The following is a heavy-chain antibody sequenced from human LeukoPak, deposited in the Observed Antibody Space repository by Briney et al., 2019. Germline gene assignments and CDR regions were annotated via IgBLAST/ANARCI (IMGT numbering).Heavy chain of an antibody. CDR2: INHSGST. CDR3: ARRKVGATSRHFDY. J-gene: IGHJ4*02. V-gene: IGHV4-34*01. CDR1: GGSFSGYY. Sequence: SETPSLTCAVYGGSFSGYYWSWIRQPPGKGLEWIGEINHSGSTNYNPSLKSRVTISVDTSKNQFSLKLSSVTAADTAVYYCARRKVGATSRHFDYWGQGTLVTVSS. D-gene: IGHD1-26*01.